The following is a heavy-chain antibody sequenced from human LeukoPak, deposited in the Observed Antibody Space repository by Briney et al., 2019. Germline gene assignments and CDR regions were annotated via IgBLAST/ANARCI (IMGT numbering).Heavy chain of an antibody. J-gene: IGHJ4*02. CDR2: INHSGST. CDR3: ARVDGYDLGGDFDY. Sequence: KPSETLSLTCAVYGGSFSGYYWSWIRQPPGKGLEWIGEINHSGSTNYNPSLKSRVTISVDTSKNQFSLKLSSVTAADTAVYYCARVDGYDLGGDFDYWGQGTLVTVSS. V-gene: IGHV4-34*01. D-gene: IGHD5-12*01. CDR1: GGSFSGYY.